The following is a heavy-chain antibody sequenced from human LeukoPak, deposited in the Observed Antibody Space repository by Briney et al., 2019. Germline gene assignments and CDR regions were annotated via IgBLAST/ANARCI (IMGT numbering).Heavy chain of an antibody. Sequence: GGSLRLSCAASGFTFSSYSMNWVRQAPGKGLEWLSYISSTSNTISYADSVKGRFTISRDNAKNSLYLQMSSLRAEDTAVYYCARRRAGDYYYYYYMDVWGKGTTVTVSS. V-gene: IGHV3-48*01. D-gene: IGHD6-13*01. CDR1: GFTFSSYS. CDR3: ARRRAGDYYYYYYMDV. J-gene: IGHJ6*03. CDR2: ISSTSNTI.